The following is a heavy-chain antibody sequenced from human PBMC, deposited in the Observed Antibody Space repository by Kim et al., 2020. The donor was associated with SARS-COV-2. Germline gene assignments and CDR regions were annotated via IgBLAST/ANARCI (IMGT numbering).Heavy chain of an antibody. CDR3: ARDKGEQQPVGGY. CDR1: GFTFSSYW. CDR2: IKQDGSEK. J-gene: IGHJ4*02. Sequence: GGSLRLSCAASGFTFSSYWMSWVRQAPGKGLEWVANIKQDGSEKYYVDSVKGRFTISRDNAKNSLYLQMNSLRAEDTAVYYCARDKGEQQPVGGYWGQGTLVTVSS. V-gene: IGHV3-7*01. D-gene: IGHD6-13*01.